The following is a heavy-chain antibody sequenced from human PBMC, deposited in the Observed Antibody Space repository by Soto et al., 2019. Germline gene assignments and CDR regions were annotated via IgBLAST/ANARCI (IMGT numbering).Heavy chain of an antibody. CDR3: ARDLYRRGHHKWFDP. J-gene: IGHJ5*02. D-gene: IGHD1-26*01. CDR2: TYYRSKWYN. V-gene: IGHV6-1*01. Sequence: SQTLSLTCAISGDSVSSNSAAWNWIRQSPSRGLEWLGRTYYRSKWYNDYAVSVKSRITINPDTSKNQFSLQLNSVTTEDTDVYSCARDLYRRGHHKWFDPLGQGTLVTVSS. CDR1: GDSVSSNSAA.